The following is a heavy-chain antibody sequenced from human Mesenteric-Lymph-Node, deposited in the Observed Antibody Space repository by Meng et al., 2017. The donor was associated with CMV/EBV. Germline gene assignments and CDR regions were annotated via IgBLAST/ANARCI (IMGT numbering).Heavy chain of an antibody. CDR2: ISWNSGSI. V-gene: IGHV3-9*01. Sequence: SLKISCAASGFTFDDYAMHWVRQAPGKGLEWASGISWNSGSIGYADSVKGRFTISRDNAKNSLYLQMNSLRAEDTAVYYCAKMGVIAVAGKGVDVWGQGTTVTVSS. CDR3: AKMGVIAVAGKGVDV. CDR1: GFTFDDYA. D-gene: IGHD6-19*01. J-gene: IGHJ6*02.